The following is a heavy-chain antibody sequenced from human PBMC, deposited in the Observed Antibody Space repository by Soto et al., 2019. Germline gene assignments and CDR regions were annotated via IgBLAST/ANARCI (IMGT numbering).Heavy chain of an antibody. D-gene: IGHD6-13*01. CDR2: ISSNGGST. J-gene: IGHJ6*02. CDR3: VKDRGSAAAGLGGMDV. Sequence: GGSLRLSCSASGFTFSSYAMHWVRQAPGKGLEYVSAISSNGGSTYYADSVKGRFTISRDNSKNTLYLQMSSLRAEDTAVYYCVKDRGSAAAGLGGMDVWGQGTTVTVSS. V-gene: IGHV3-64D*08. CDR1: GFTFSSYA.